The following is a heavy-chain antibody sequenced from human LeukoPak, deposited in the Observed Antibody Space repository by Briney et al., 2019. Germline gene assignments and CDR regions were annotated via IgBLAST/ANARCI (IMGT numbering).Heavy chain of an antibody. D-gene: IGHD6-19*01. V-gene: IGHV4-30-4*01. CDR1: GGSISTSNTY. J-gene: IGHJ3*02. CDR3: ASMGYSSGLDAFDI. Sequence: SETLSLTCTVSGGSISTSNTYWIWIRQPPGKGLEYIGYISYSGSTHFDPSLKSRLTVSRDMSKNQLSLKLGSVTAADTAVYYCASMGYSSGLDAFDIWGQGTMVTVSS. CDR2: ISYSGST.